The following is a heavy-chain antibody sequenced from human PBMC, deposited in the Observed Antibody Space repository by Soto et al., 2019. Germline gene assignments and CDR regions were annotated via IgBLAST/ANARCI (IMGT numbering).Heavy chain of an antibody. J-gene: IGHJ4*02. D-gene: IGHD2-2*01. Sequence: GGSLRLSCAASGFTFSSYAMSWVRQAPGKGLEWVSAISGSGGSTYYADSVKGRFTISRDNSKNTLYLQMNSLRAEDTAVYYCAKAGCSSTSCYAPYYFDYWGQGTLVTVSS. V-gene: IGHV3-23*01. CDR1: GFTFSSYA. CDR2: ISGSGGST. CDR3: AKAGCSSTSCYAPYYFDY.